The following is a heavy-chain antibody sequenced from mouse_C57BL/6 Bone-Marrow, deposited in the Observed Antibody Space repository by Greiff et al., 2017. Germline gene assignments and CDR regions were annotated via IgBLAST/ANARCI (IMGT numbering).Heavy chain of an antibody. Sequence: EVQLQESGPELVKPGASVKISCKASGYSFTGYYMNWVKQSPEKSLEWIGEINPSTGGTTYNQKFKAKATLTVDKSSSTAYMQLKSLTSEDSAVYYCARSQYYYAMAYWGQGTSVTVSS. CDR2: INPSTGGT. D-gene: IGHD6-1*01. J-gene: IGHJ4*01. CDR1: GYSFTGYY. CDR3: ARSQYYYAMAY. V-gene: IGHV1-42*01.